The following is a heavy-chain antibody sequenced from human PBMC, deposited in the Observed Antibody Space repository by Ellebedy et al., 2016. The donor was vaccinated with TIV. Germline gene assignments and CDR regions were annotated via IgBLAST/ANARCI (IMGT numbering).Heavy chain of an antibody. CDR2: IGTADDT. D-gene: IGHD4-17*01. CDR3: ARELTDAVTTGWHFDL. Sequence: GGSLRLSCAASGFTFSNYDMHWVRQATGIGLEWVSAIGTADDTYYADSVKGRFTISRDIAKSSLYLQMTSLTAGDTAVYYCARELTDAVTTGWHFDLWGRGTLVTVSS. J-gene: IGHJ2*01. CDR1: GFTFSNYD. V-gene: IGHV3-13*01.